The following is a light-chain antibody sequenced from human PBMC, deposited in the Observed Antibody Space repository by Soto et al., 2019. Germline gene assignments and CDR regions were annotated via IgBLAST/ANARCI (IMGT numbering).Light chain of an antibody. J-gene: IGLJ1*01. CDR3: SSFTSSTRV. CDR1: SSDVGGYNS. V-gene: IGLV2-14*01. CDR2: DVT. Sequence: QSALTQPASVSGSPGQSITISCTGTSSDVGGYNSVSWYRQDPGKAPKLIIYDVTYRPSGVSNRFSGSKSGNTASLTISGPPVWDRAGYHCSSFTSSTRVFGTGTKLTVL.